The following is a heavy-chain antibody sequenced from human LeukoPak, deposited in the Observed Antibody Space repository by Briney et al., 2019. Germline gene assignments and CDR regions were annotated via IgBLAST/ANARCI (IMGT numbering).Heavy chain of an antibody. CDR2: INPYNGNT. D-gene: IGHD3-22*01. CDR3: ARALSGYYPYYFDY. Sequence: ASVKVSCKASGYTFTSYGISWVRQAPGQGLEWMGWINPYNGNTNYAQKLQGRVTMTTDTSTSTAYMDLRSLRSGDTAVYYCARALSGYYPYYFDYWGQGTLVTVSS. V-gene: IGHV1-18*01. J-gene: IGHJ4*02. CDR1: GYTFTSYG.